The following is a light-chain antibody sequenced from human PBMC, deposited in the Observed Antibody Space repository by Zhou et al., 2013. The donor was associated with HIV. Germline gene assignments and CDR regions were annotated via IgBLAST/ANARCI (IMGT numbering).Light chain of an antibody. CDR1: QGIRND. CDR2: DVS. J-gene: IGKJ4*01. Sequence: IQMTQSPSSLSASVGDRVTITCRASQGIRNDLAWYQQKPGKPPKVLIYDVSILTSGVPSRFSGSGSGTDFTLTISSLQPEDFATYYCQQSYSSPLTFGGGAKVEIK. V-gene: IGKV1-13*02. CDR3: QQSYSSPLT.